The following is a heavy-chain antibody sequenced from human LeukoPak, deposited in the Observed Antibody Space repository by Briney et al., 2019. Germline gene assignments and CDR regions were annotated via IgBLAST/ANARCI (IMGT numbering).Heavy chain of an antibody. CDR2: VEPISGAS. Sequence: ASVKVSCKASGYTFAGFYIHWVRQAPGQGLEWVGWVEPISGASNYAQKFQGRVTMTRDTSITTAYMQLNSLKSDDTAVYYCAREGGGPVAGIGWFGPWGQGTLVTVSS. CDR1: GYTFAGFY. D-gene: IGHD6-19*01. CDR3: AREGGGPVAGIGWFGP. V-gene: IGHV1-2*02. J-gene: IGHJ5*02.